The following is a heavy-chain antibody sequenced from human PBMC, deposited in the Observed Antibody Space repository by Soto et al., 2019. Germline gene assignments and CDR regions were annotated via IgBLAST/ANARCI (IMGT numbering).Heavy chain of an antibody. Sequence: PGGSLRLSCAASGFTFSSYAMSWVRQAPGKGLEWVAVISDDGSNKYYADSVKGRFTVSRDNSKNTLYLQMNSLRAEDTAVYYCARSDGFWSGYSSADVWGQGTTVTVSS. V-gene: IGHV3-23*01. CDR2: ISDDGSNK. CDR3: ARSDGFWSGYSSADV. D-gene: IGHD3-3*01. CDR1: GFTFSSYA. J-gene: IGHJ6*02.